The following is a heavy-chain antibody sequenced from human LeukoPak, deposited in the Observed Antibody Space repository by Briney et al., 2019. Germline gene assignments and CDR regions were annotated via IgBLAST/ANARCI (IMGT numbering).Heavy chain of an antibody. Sequence: PGGSLGLSCAASRFTFSESYMTWIRQAPGKGLELVSYISQTGDDTYYADSVKGRFAISRDNAKNSLYLQMNSLRAEDTAVYYCAREVYYYMDVWGKGTTVTISS. V-gene: IGHV3-11*06. CDR1: RFTFSESY. J-gene: IGHJ6*03. CDR2: ISQTGDDT. CDR3: AREVYYYMDV.